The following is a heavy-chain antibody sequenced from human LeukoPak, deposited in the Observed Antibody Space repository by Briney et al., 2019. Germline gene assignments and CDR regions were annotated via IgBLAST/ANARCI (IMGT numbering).Heavy chain of an antibody. Sequence: PGGSLRLSCAPSGFIVTDAWMSWVRQAPGKGLEWVGRIKSTASGGTIDYAAPVKGRFSIPRDGSRNILYLEMKSLKFEDTGTYYCIAQASHGAQGTPVTVSS. CDR1: GFIVTDAW. J-gene: IGHJ4*02. V-gene: IGHV3-15*01. CDR2: IKSTASGGTI. CDR3: IAQASH.